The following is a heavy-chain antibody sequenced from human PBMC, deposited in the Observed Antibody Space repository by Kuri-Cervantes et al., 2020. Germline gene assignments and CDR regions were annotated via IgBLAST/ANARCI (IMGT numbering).Heavy chain of an antibody. CDR1: GYMFPIYA. CDR3: ARAALRYFPLPY. V-gene: IGHV1-3*01. Sequence: ASVKVSCKASGYMFPIYALHWVRQAPGQRPEWMGWINAGNGNTKYSQKFQGRVTITRDTSASTAYMELSSLRSEDTAVYYCARAALRYFPLPYWGQGTLVTVSS. J-gene: IGHJ4*02. CDR2: INAGNGNT. D-gene: IGHD3-9*01.